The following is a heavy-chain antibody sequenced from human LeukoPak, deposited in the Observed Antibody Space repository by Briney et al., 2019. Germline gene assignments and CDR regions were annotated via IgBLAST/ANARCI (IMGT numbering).Heavy chain of an antibody. D-gene: IGHD2-15*01. CDR1: GFTFSDYY. J-gene: IGHJ6*02. Sequence: GGSLRLSCAASGFTFSDYYMSWIRQAPGKGLEWVSYISSSGSTIDYADSVKGRFTISRDNAKNSLYLQLNSLRAEDTAVYYCARAYIVVVVAARPYGMDVWGQGTTVTVSS. CDR3: ARAYIVVVVAARPYGMDV. V-gene: IGHV3-11*01. CDR2: ISSSGSTI.